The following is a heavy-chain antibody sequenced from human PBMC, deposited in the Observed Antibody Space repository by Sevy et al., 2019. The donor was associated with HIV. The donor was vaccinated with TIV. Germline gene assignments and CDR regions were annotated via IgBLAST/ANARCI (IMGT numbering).Heavy chain of an antibody. Sequence: SETLSLTCAVSGYSISSDYYWGWIRQPPGKGLEWIGSIYHSGSSYYNPSLKSRVTISVDTSKNQFSLKLSSVTAADTAVYYCARAIGTQVAGLYYFDYWGQGTLVTVSS. V-gene: IGHV4-38-2*01. J-gene: IGHJ4*02. CDR3: ARAIGTQVAGLYYFDY. CDR1: GYSISSDYY. D-gene: IGHD6-19*01. CDR2: IYHSGSS.